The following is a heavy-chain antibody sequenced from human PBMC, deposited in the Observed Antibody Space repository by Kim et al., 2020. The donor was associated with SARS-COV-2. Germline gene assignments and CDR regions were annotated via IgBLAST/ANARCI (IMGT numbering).Heavy chain of an antibody. Sequence: SETLSLTCTVSGGSISSSSYYWGWIRQPPGKGLEWIGSIYYSGSTYYNPSLKSRVTISVDTSKNQFSLKLSSVTAADTAVYYCARLDAFDIWGQGTMVTVSS. J-gene: IGHJ3*02. CDR2: IYYSGST. V-gene: IGHV4-39*01. CDR3: ARLDAFDI. CDR1: GGSISSSSYY.